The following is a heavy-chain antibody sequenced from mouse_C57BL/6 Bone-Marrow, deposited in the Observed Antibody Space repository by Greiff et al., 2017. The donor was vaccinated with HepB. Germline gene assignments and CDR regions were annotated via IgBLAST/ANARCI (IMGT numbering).Heavy chain of an antibody. CDR1: GYAFSSSW. J-gene: IGHJ3*01. V-gene: IGHV1-82*01. Sequence: QVQLKQSGPELVKPGASVKISCKASGYAFSSSWMNWVKQRPGKGLEWIGRIYPGDGDTNYNGKFKGKATLTADKSSSTAYMQLSSLTSEDSAVYFCARCRGPCYSNFAYWGQGTLVTVSA. CDR3: ARCRGPCYSNFAY. CDR2: IYPGDGDT. D-gene: IGHD2-5*01.